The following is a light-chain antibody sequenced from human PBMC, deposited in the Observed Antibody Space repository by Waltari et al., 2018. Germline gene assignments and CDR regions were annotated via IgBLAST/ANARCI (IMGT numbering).Light chain of an antibody. CDR2: EVS. CDR3: SSYTNSGNVV. V-gene: IGLV2-14*01. Sequence: QSALTPPASVSGSPGQAITISCTGTSSHIGRYNHVSWYQKHPGKAPTLVISEVSNRPSGVSNRFSGSKSGNTASLTISGLQAEDGAHYYCSSYTNSGNVVFGGGTKLTVL. CDR1: SSHIGRYNH. J-gene: IGLJ2*01.